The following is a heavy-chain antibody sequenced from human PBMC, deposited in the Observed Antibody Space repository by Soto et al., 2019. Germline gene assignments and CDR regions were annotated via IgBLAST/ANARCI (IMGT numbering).Heavy chain of an antibody. Sequence: PSATLSLRCALFSCFYIRYYWGWIRPPPGNGLERIGEIDHCRSNTYNGSLKSRVTMSGDTSKNQFSLKLSSVTAADTAVYYCATQPTFDLWGQGTMVTV. CDR2: IDHCRSN. CDR1: SCFYIRYY. V-gene: IGHV4-34*01. D-gene: IGHD5-18*01. CDR3: ATQPTFDL. J-gene: IGHJ4*02.